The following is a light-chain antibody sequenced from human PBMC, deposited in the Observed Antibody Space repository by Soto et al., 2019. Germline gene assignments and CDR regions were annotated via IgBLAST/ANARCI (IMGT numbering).Light chain of an antibody. J-gene: IGLJ3*02. CDR1: SSDVGGYNY. CDR3: SSYTSSWQTV. CDR2: EVS. V-gene: IGLV2-14*01. Sequence: QSVLTQPASVSGSPGQSITISCTGTSSDVGGYNYVSWYQQHPGKAPKLMIYEVSNRPSGVSNRFSGSKSGNTASLTISGLQAEDEADYYCSSYTSSWQTVFGGGTKVTVL.